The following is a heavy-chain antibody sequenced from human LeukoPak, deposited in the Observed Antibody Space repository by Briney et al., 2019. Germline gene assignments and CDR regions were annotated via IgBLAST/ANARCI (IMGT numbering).Heavy chain of an antibody. Sequence: GGSLRLSCAASGFTVSSNYMSWVRQAPGKGLEWVSVIYSGGSTYYADSVKGRFTISRDNSKNTLYLQMNSLRAEDTAVYYCARDPLVPTVTTPGYWGQGTLVTVSS. V-gene: IGHV3-53*01. D-gene: IGHD4-17*01. CDR2: IYSGGST. CDR3: ARDPLVPTVTTPGY. CDR1: GFTVSSNY. J-gene: IGHJ4*02.